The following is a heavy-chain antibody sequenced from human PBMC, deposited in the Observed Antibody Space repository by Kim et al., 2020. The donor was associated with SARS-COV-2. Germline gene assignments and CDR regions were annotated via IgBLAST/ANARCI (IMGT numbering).Heavy chain of an antibody. CDR3: ARGGGYCSSTSCLPYYY. D-gene: IGHD2-2*01. CDR1: GFTFSSYA. V-gene: IGHV3-30*04. Sequence: GGSLRLSCAASGFTFSSYAMHWVRQAPGKGLEWVAVISYDGSNKYYADSVKGRFTISRDNSKNTLYLQMNSLRAEDTAVYYCARGGGYCSSTSCLPYYY. J-gene: IGHJ6*01. CDR2: ISYDGSNK.